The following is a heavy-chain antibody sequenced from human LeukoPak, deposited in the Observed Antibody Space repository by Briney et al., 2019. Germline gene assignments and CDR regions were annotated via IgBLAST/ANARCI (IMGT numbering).Heavy chain of an antibody. CDR3: ARDLRFGELSFLPFDY. D-gene: IGHD3-10*01. V-gene: IGHV1-46*01. CDR2: INPSAGST. Sequence: SVKVSCKASGYTFTSYYLHWVRQAPGQGLEWMGIINPSAGSTSYAQKFQGRVTLTRDMSTITVYVEVSSLRSEDTAVYYCARDLRFGELSFLPFDYWGQGTLVTVSS. J-gene: IGHJ4*02. CDR1: GYTFTSYY.